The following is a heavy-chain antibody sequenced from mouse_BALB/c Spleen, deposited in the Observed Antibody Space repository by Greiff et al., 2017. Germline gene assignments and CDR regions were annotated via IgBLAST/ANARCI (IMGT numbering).Heavy chain of an antibody. CDR3: ARDYDDAMDY. D-gene: IGHD2-4*01. V-gene: IGHV1-54*03. Sequence: VMLVESGAELVRPGTSVKVSCKASGYAFTNYLIEWVKQRPGQGLEWIGVINPGSGGTNYNEKFKGKATLTADKSSSTAYMQLSSLTSDDSAVYFCARDYDDAMDYWGQGTSVTVSS. CDR1: GYAFTNYL. J-gene: IGHJ4*01. CDR2: INPGSGGT.